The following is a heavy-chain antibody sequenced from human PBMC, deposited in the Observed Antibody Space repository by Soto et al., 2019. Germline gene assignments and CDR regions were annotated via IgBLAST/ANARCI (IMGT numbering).Heavy chain of an antibody. CDR3: ARDFPLAYFFHIPTQLPFGHYY. D-gene: IGHD3-16*01. V-gene: IGHV1-69*13. Sequence: SLKVSCKASGGTFSSYAISWVRQAPGQGLEWMGGIIPIFGTANYAQKFQGRVTITADESTSTAYMELSSLRSEDTAVYYCARDFPLAYFFHIPTQLPFGHYYWAQGTLVTVSS. CDR2: IIPIFGTA. CDR1: GGTFSSYA. J-gene: IGHJ4*02.